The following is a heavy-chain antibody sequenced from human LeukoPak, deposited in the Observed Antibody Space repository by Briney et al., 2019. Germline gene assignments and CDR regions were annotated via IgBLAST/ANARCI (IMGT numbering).Heavy chain of an antibody. D-gene: IGHD2-2*01. J-gene: IGHJ4*02. CDR3: ARDLVVVPAAITAG. Sequence: GGSLRLSCAASGFTFSSYSMNWVRQAPGKGLECVSSIISSSSYIYYADSVKGRFTISRDNAKNSLYLPMNSLRAEDTAVYYCARDLVVVPAAITAGWGQGTLVTVSS. CDR1: GFTFSSYS. V-gene: IGHV3-21*01. CDR2: IISSSSYI.